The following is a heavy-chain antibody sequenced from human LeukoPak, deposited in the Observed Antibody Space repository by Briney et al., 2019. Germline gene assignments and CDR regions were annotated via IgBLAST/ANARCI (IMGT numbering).Heavy chain of an antibody. V-gene: IGHV3-7*05. Sequence: PGGSLRLSCAASGFTFSSYWMSWVRQAPGKGLEWVANIKQDGSEKYYVDSVKGRFTISRDNAKNSLYLQMNSLRAEDTAVYYCARGTPGVRFLEWHVRGQGTTVTVSS. CDR2: IKQDGSEK. D-gene: IGHD3-3*01. CDR1: GFTFSSYW. J-gene: IGHJ6*02. CDR3: ARGTPGVRFLEWHV.